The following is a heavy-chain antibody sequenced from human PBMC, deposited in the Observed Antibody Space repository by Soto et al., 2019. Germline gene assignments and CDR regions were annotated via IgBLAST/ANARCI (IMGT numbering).Heavy chain of an antibody. J-gene: IGHJ6*02. V-gene: IGHV1-2*04. D-gene: IGHD2-15*01. Sequence: GASVKVSCKASGYTSTGYYMHRVRQAPAQGVAWMGWINPNSGGTNYAQKFQGWVTITRDTSISTAYMELSRLRSDDTAVYYCARSHTRGYCIGGSCYSGYFDGMDAWGQGTTVTVAS. CDR2: INPNSGGT. CDR1: GYTSTGYY. CDR3: ARSHTRGYCIGGSCYSGYFDGMDA.